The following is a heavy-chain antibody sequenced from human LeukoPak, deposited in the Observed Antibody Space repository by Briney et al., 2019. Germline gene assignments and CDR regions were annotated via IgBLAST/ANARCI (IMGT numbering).Heavy chain of an antibody. V-gene: IGHV1-69*13. D-gene: IGHD6-13*01. CDR1: GGTFSSYT. CDR2: NICMSGIT. Sequence: GASVKVSCKASGGTFSSYTISWVRQATGQGLEWMGGNICMSGITKYAQKFQDRVTITADESTTTAHMELSSLTSEDTAVFYCARGPFPLAATVATNNWFDPWGQGTLVTVSS. J-gene: IGHJ5*02. CDR3: ARGPFPLAATVATNNWFDP.